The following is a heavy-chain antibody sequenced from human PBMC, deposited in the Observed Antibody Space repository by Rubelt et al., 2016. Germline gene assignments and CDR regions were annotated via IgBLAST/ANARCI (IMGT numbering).Heavy chain of an antibody. CDR2: ISAYNGNT. Sequence: VQLVQSGAEVKKPGASVKVSCKASGYTFTSYGISWVRQAPGQGLEWMGWISAYNGNTNYAQKLQGRVTMTTDTSTSTAYMELRSLSSDDTAVYYCARGEGYCSSTSCYQRYYYGMDVWGQGTTVTVSS. V-gene: IGHV1-18*01. CDR1: GYTFTSYG. CDR3: ARGEGYCSSTSCYQRYYYGMDV. D-gene: IGHD2-2*01. J-gene: IGHJ6*02.